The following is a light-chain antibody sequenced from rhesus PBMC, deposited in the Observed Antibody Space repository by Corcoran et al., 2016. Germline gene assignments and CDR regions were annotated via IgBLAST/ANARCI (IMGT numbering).Light chain of an antibody. V-gene: IGKV2-104*02. Sequence: DIVMTQTPLSLPVTPGEPASISCRSSQSLLDSGDGNTYLDWYLQKPGQSPQLLIYEVSNRASGVPDRFSGRGSDTDFTLKISRLESEDVGFYYCMQALEFPTFGQGTKVEIK. CDR3: MQALEFPT. CDR1: QSLLDSGDGNTY. J-gene: IGKJ1*01. CDR2: EVS.